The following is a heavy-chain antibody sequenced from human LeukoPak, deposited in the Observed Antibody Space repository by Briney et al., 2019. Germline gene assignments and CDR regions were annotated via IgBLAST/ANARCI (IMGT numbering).Heavy chain of an antibody. CDR1: GFTFSSNG. V-gene: IGHV3-33*01. CDR2: IWYDGSNK. CDR3: ARNRAAADLDY. Sequence: PGWPLRLSCAASGFTFSSNGMHWVRKAPGKGLEWAAVIWYDGSNKFYADSVKGRFIISRDNSKNTLYLQMNSLRAEDTAVYYCARNRAAADLDYWGQGTLVSVSS. J-gene: IGHJ4*02. D-gene: IGHD6-13*01.